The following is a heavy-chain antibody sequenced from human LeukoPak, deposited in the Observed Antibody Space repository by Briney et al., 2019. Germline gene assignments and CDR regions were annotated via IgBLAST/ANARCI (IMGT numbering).Heavy chain of an antibody. D-gene: IGHD3-22*01. CDR2: ISYDGSNK. CDR3: ARGSGSGYPDYIDY. V-gene: IGHV3-30*04. Sequence: GGSLRLSCAASGFTFSSYAMHWVRQAPGKGLEWVAVISYDGSNKYYADSVKGRFTISRDNSKNTLYLQMNSLRAEDTAVYYCARGSGSGYPDYIDYWGQGTLVTVSS. CDR1: GFTFSSYA. J-gene: IGHJ4*02.